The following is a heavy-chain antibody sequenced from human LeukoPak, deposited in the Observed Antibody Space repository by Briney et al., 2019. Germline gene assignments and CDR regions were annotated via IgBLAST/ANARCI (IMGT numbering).Heavy chain of an antibody. D-gene: IGHD2-2*01. CDR2: ISSSSTYI. J-gene: IGHJ4*02. CDR1: GFTFSAYS. CDR3: ARGGCSSTRCHFDY. Sequence: GGSLRLSCAASGFTFSAYSMNWVRQAPGKGLEWVSCISSSSTYIYYADSLEGRFTISRDNAKNSLYLQMNSLRAEDTAVYYCARGGCSSTRCHFDYWGQGTLVTVSS. V-gene: IGHV3-21*01.